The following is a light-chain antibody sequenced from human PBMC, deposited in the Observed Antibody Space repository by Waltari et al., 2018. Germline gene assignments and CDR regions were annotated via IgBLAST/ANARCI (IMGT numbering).Light chain of an antibody. Sequence: EIALTQSPGTLSLSPGERATLSCRASQSVSSSYLAWYHHKPGQAPRLLIYCASNRATGIPDRFSGSGSGTDFTLTINRLEPEDFAVYYCQYADTSLITFGQGTRLEIK. CDR3: QYADTSLIT. CDR1: QSVSSSY. V-gene: IGKV3-20*01. CDR2: CAS. J-gene: IGKJ5*01.